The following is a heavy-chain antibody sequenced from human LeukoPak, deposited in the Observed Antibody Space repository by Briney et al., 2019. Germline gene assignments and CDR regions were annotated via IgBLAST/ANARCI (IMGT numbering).Heavy chain of an antibody. V-gene: IGHV1-58*01. D-gene: IGHD4-23*01. CDR1: GFTFSRSA. CDR2: IGVGGGNT. J-gene: IGHJ3*01. CDR3: AAEIYGANSDCCTFDF. Sequence: ASVKVSCKTSGFTFSRSAVQWVRQARGQGLEWIGWIGVGGGNTNYAQRFQDRVTITRDMSTRTANMELSSLRSDDTAVYYCAAEIYGANSDCCTFDFWGPGTPVTVSS.